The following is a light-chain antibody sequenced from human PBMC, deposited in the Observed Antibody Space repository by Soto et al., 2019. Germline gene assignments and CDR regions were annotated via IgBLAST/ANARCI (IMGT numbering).Light chain of an antibody. CDR1: RSDVGSYIL. CDR3: CSYAGSATYV. V-gene: IGLV2-23*02. J-gene: IGLJ1*01. CDR2: EVS. Sequence: QSVLTQPASVSGSHGQSITITCTGTRSDVGSYILVSWYQQLPGKAPKVLIYEVSKRPSGVSDRFSGSKSGNTASLTISGLQAEDEADYYCCSYAGSATYVFGTGTKVTVL.